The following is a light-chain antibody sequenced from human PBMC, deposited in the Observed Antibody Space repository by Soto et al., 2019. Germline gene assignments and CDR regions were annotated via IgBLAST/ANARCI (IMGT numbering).Light chain of an antibody. Sequence: AIRMTQSPSSLSASTGDRVTITCRASQGISSYLAWYQQKPGNAPKLPIYAASTLQSGVPSRFSGSGSGTDFTLTISCLQSEDFATYYCQQYYSYPRTFGQGTKLEIK. CDR1: QGISSY. CDR2: AAS. J-gene: IGKJ2*01. V-gene: IGKV1-8*01. CDR3: QQYYSYPRT.